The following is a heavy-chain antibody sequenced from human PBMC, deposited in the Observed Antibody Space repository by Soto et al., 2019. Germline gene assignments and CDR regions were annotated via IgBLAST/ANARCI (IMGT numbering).Heavy chain of an antibody. CDR1: GYTFTSYG. D-gene: IGHD3-22*01. V-gene: IGHV1-18*01. Sequence: ASWRVSCKAAGYTFTSYGISWVRQAPGQGLEWMGWISAYNGNTNYAQKLQGRVTMTTDTSTSTAYMELRSLRSDDTAVYSCPRPGTTRNYDNSYFDLWGRGTLVTASS. J-gene: IGHJ2*01. CDR3: PRPGTTRNYDNSYFDL. CDR2: ISAYNGNT.